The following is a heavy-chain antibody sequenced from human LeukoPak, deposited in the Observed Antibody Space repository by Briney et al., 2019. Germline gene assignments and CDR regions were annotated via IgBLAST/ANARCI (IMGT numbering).Heavy chain of an antibody. Sequence: GASVKVSCKAFGYTFTSYGISWVRQAPGQGLEWMGWISAYNGNTNYAQKLQGRVTMTTDTSTSTAYMELRSLRSDDTAVYYCARDRDDSSGWTDFDYWGQGTLVTVSS. CDR2: ISAYNGNT. D-gene: IGHD6-19*01. CDR1: GYTFTSYG. CDR3: ARDRDDSSGWTDFDY. J-gene: IGHJ4*02. V-gene: IGHV1-18*01.